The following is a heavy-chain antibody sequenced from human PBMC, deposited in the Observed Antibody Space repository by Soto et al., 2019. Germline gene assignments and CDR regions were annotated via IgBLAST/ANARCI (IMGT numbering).Heavy chain of an antibody. V-gene: IGHV4-39*01. Sequence: SETLSLTCTVSGGSISSSSYYWGWIRQPPGKGLEWIGSIYYSGSTYYNPSLKSRVTISVDTSKNQFSLKLSSVTAADTAVYYCARHKQQLALNWFDPWGQGTLVTVSS. CDR1: GGSISSSSYY. J-gene: IGHJ5*02. D-gene: IGHD6-13*01. CDR2: IYYSGST. CDR3: ARHKQQLALNWFDP.